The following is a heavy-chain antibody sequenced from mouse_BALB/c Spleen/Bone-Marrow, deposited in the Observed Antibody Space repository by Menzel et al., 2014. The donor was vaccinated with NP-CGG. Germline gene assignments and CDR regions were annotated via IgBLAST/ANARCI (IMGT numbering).Heavy chain of an antibody. CDR3: ARGGYGCHFDY. CDR2: IYPGNGST. V-gene: IGHV1-81*01. J-gene: IGHJ2*01. CDR1: GYTFTDYV. Sequence: VQVVESGPELVKPGASVKMSCKASGYTFTDYVIRWVKQRTGQGLEWIGEIYPGNGSTYYNEKFKGKATLTADKSSNTAYMELSSLTSEDSAVYFCARGGYGCHFDYWGQGTTLTVSS. D-gene: IGHD1-2*01.